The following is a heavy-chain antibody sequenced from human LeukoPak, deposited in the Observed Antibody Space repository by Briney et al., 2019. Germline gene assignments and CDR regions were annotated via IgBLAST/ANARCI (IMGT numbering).Heavy chain of an antibody. D-gene: IGHD1-1*01. CDR1: GGSIRSSSYY. CDR3: ARTAGSQAEHFQH. CDR2: IHYSGST. Sequence: SETLSLTCTVSGGSIRSSSYYWGWIRQPPGKGRGWIGSIHYSGSTYYHPSLKSRVTKSVDTSKTQFSMKLSSVTAAGTAVYYCARTAGSQAEHFQHWGQGTLVTVSS. J-gene: IGHJ1*01. V-gene: IGHV4-39*07.